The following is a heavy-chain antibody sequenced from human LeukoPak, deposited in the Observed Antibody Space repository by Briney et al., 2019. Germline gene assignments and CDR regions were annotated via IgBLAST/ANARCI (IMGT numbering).Heavy chain of an antibody. CDR2: ISSSSSYI. CDR3: AKGRAGRGEVSVDY. J-gene: IGHJ4*02. V-gene: IGHV3-21*01. Sequence: PGGSLRLSCAASGFTFSSYSMNWVRQAPGKGLEWVSSISSSSSYIYYADSVKGRFTISRDNAKNSLYLQMNSLRAEDTAVYYCAKGRAGRGEVSVDYWAREPWSPSPQ. CDR1: GFTFSSYS. D-gene: IGHD3-10*01.